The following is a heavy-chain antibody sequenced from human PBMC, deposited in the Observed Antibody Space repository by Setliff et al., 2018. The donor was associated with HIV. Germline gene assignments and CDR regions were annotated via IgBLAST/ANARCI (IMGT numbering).Heavy chain of an antibody. J-gene: IGHJ4*02. V-gene: IGHV4-31*03. Sequence: LSLTCTVSGGSISSGGHYWNWIRQHPGKGLEWIGYIFYNENTQYDPSLKSRVSMSVDTSKNQFSLNLRTVTAADTAIYFCARGRPFGKFVDYFDSWGQGKLVTVSS. CDR2: IFYNENT. CDR3: ARGRPFGKFVDYFDS. CDR1: GGSISSGGHY. D-gene: IGHD2-21*01.